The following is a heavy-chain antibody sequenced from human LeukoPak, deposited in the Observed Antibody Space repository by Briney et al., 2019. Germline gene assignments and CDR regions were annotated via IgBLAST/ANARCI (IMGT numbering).Heavy chain of an antibody. D-gene: IGHD5-24*01. Sequence: PSETLSLTCTVSGGSISSYYWSLIRQPPGKGLEWIGYIYYSGSTNYNPSLKNRVTISVDTSKNQFSLKLSSVTAADTAVYYCARGVEMATIYDYWGQGTLVTVSS. CDR2: IYYSGST. CDR3: ARGVEMATIYDY. V-gene: IGHV4-59*01. CDR1: GGSISSYY. J-gene: IGHJ4*02.